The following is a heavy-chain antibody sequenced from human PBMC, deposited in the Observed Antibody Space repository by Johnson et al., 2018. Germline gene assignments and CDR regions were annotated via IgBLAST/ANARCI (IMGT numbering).Heavy chain of an antibody. CDR1: RGTFSNYA. CDR2: ISPIFGTA. Sequence: QDELVQSVAEVKKPGSSVKVSCKASRGTFSNYAISWVRQAPGQGLEWMGGISPIFGTANYAQKIQGRGTITADESTSTAYMALSSLRAEDTAVYYCARDRWAVGECFQHWGQGTLVTVSS. V-gene: IGHV1-69*12. D-gene: IGHD4-23*01. J-gene: IGHJ1*01. CDR3: ARDRWAVGECFQH.